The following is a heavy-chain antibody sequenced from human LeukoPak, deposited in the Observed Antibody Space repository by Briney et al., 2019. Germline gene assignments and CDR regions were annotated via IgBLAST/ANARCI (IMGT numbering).Heavy chain of an antibody. J-gene: IGHJ4*02. Sequence: GGSLRLSCEASGFTFSTFWMSWVRQAPGKGLEWVANIKQDGSEKYYVDSVKGRFTISRDNAKNSLYLQVNNLRAEDTVVYYCAREPGYSSSWSEYFDSWGQGTLVTVSS. D-gene: IGHD6-13*01. CDR1: GFTFSTFW. V-gene: IGHV3-7*01. CDR2: IKQDGSEK. CDR3: AREPGYSSSWSEYFDS.